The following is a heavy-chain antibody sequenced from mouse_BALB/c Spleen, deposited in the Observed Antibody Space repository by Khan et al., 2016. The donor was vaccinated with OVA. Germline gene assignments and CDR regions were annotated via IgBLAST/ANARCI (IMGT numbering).Heavy chain of an antibody. V-gene: IGHV1-9*01. CDR2: ILPGSGST. J-gene: IGHJ2*01. CDR3: TRTGNYRDYFDD. D-gene: IGHD2-1*01. Sequence: QVQLKESGAELMKPGASVKISCKATGYTFSSYWIEWVKQRPGHGLEWIGEILPGSGSTNYNEKFKGKATFTADTSSNTAYMQLNSLTSEDSAVYYCTRTGNYRDYFDDWGQGTTLTVSS. CDR1: GYTFSSYW.